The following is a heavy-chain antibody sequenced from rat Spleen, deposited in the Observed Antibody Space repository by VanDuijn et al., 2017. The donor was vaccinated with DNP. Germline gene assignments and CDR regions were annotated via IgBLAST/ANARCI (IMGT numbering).Heavy chain of an antibody. CDR2: INKDSSTI. Sequence: EVKLVESGGGLVQPGRSLKLSCAASGFNFNDYWMGWVRQAPGKGLEWIGEINKDSSTIDYNPSLKDKFTVSRDNAQNTLYLQMSTLGSEDTAIYYCAKGPNYGGWSDYFDYWGQGVMVTVSS. D-gene: IGHD1-11*01. V-gene: IGHV4-2*01. CDR3: AKGPNYGGWSDYFDY. J-gene: IGHJ2*01. CDR1: GFNFNDYW.